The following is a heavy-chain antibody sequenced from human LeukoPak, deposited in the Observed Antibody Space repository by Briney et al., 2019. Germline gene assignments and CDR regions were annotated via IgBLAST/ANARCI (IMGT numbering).Heavy chain of an antibody. CDR1: GFTFGEYG. V-gene: IGHV3-43D*03. D-gene: IGHD6-19*01. CDR2: ITWDGGST. CDR3: AKDIHIGHGSGWPET. Sequence: GGSLRLSCVGSGFTFGEYGMHWVRQVPGKGLEWVSHITWDGGSTYYAGSVKGRFTISRDNSKNSLYLQMNSLGAEDTALYYCAKDIHIGHGSGWPETWGQGTLVTVSS. J-gene: IGHJ5*02.